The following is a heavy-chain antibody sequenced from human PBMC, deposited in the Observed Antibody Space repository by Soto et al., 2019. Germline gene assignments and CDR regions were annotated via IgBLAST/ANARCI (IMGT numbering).Heavy chain of an antibody. D-gene: IGHD2-15*01. CDR2: IYSSGNT. CDR3: AREGGGVYCSGGSCYGRYFDY. J-gene: IGHJ4*02. V-gene: IGHV3-53*02. Sequence: EVRLVETGGGLIQPGGSLRLSCVASGFTVSSNYMTWVRQAPGKGLEWVSIIYSSGNTYYADSVQGRFTIYRDNSKNTLDLQMNNLRVEDTAVYYCAREGGGVYCSGGSCYGRYFDYWGQGTLVTVSA. CDR1: GFTVSSNY.